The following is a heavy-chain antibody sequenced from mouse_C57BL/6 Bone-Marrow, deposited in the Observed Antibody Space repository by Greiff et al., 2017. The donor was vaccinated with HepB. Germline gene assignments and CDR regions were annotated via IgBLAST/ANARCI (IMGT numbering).Heavy chain of an antibody. D-gene: IGHD2-4*01. CDR2: IYPGDGDT. Sequence: QVQLQQSGPELVKPGASVKISCKASGYAFSSSWMNWVKQRPGKGLEWIGRIYPGDGDTNYNGKFKGKATLTADKSSSTAYMQLSSLTSEDSAVYFCARTRIYYDYSFDYWGQGTTLTVSS. CDR1: GYAFSSSW. CDR3: ARTRIYYDYSFDY. V-gene: IGHV1-82*01. J-gene: IGHJ2*01.